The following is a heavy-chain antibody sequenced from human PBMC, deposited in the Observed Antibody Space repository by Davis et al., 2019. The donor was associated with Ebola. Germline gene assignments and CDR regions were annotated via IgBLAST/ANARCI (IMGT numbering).Heavy chain of an antibody. CDR1: GGSISSYY. J-gene: IGHJ4*02. D-gene: IGHD3-22*01. CDR2: IYYSGST. V-gene: IGHV4-59*01. CDR3: ARGPYYYDSSGYYGSGRIDY. Sequence: SETLSLTRTVSGGSISSYYWSWIRQPPGKGLEWIGYIYYSGSTNYNPSLKSRVTISVDTSKNQFSLKLSSVTAADTAVYYCARGPYYYDSSGYYGSGRIDYWGQGTLVTVSS.